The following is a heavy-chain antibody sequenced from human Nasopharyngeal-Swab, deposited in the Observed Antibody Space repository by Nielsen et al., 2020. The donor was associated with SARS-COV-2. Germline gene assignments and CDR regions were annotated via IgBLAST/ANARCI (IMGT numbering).Heavy chain of an antibody. CDR1: GFTFSSYS. V-gene: IGHV3-48*01. CDR2: ISISSTTM. Sequence: GESLKISCAASGFTFSSYSMNWVRQAPGKGLEWVSYISISSTTMYYADSVKGRFTISRDNSKNTLYLQMNSLRAEDTAVYYCARDSAVTPFDYWGQGTLVTVSS. J-gene: IGHJ4*02. D-gene: IGHD3-10*01. CDR3: ARDSAVTPFDY.